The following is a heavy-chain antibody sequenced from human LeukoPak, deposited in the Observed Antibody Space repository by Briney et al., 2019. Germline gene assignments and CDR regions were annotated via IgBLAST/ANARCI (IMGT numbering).Heavy chain of an antibody. CDR2: IKQDGSEK. Sequence: GGSLTLSCAASGFTLSSYWMSWVRQAPGKGLEWVANIKQDGSEKYYVDSVKGRFTISRDNAKNSLYLQMNSLRAEDTAVYYCARDIMATIDYWGQGTLVTVSS. CDR3: ARDIMATIDY. V-gene: IGHV3-7*01. CDR1: GFTLSSYW. D-gene: IGHD5-24*01. J-gene: IGHJ4*02.